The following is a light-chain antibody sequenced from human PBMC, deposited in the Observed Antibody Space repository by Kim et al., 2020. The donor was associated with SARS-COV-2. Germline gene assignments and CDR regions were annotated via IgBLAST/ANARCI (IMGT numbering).Light chain of an antibody. V-gene: IGLV3-19*01. CDR1: HLRSYY. CDR2: GKN. Sequence: SVALGQTVRITCQGNHLRSYYASWYQQKPGQAPVLVIYGKNNRPSGIPDRFSGSSSGNTASLTITGAQAEDEADYYCNSRDSSGIFGGGTQLTVL. CDR3: NSRDSSGI. J-gene: IGLJ2*01.